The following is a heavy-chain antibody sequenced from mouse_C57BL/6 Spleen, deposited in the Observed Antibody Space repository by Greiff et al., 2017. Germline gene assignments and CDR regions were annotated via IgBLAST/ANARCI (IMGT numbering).Heavy chain of an antibody. Sequence: QVQLQQPGAELVKPGASVKLSCKASGYTFTSYWMHWVKQRPGQGLEWIGMIHPNSGSTNYNEKFKSKATLTVDKSSSTAYMQLSSLTSEDSAVYYCAREADYYGSWFAYWGQGTLVTVSA. CDR1: GYTFTSYW. J-gene: IGHJ3*01. V-gene: IGHV1-64*01. CDR3: AREADYYGSWFAY. CDR2: IHPNSGST. D-gene: IGHD1-1*01.